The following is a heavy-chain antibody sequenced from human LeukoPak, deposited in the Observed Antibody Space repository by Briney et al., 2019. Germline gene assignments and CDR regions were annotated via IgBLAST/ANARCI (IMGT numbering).Heavy chain of an antibody. Sequence: GESLKISCKGSGYSFTSYWIGWVRQMPGKGREWMGIIYPGDSDTRYSPSFQGQVTISADKSISTAYLQWSSLKASDTAMYYCARTYYDFWSGYPTFDYWGQGTLVTVSS. V-gene: IGHV5-51*01. J-gene: IGHJ4*02. CDR2: IYPGDSDT. CDR1: GYSFTSYW. D-gene: IGHD3-3*01. CDR3: ARTYYDFWSGYPTFDY.